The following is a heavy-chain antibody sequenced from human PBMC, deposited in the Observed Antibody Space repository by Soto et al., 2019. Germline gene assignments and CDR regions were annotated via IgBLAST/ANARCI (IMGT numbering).Heavy chain of an antibody. J-gene: IGHJ6*04. CDR3: AQMGIQAAGTSNYYYGMDV. Sequence: ESGPTLVNPTQTLTLTCTFSGFSLSTSGVGVGWIRQPPGKALEWLALIYWNDDKRYSPSLKSRLTITKDTSKNQVVLTMTNMDPVDTATYFCAQMGIQAAGTSNYYYGMDVWGKGTTVAVXS. CDR2: IYWNDDK. D-gene: IGHD6-13*01. CDR1: GFSLSTSGVG. V-gene: IGHV2-5*01.